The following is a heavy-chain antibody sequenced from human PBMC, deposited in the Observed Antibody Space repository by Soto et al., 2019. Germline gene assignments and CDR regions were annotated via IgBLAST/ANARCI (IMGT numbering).Heavy chain of an antibody. V-gene: IGHV1-46*01. J-gene: IGHJ6*02. Sequence: QVQLVQSGAEVKKPGASVKVSCKASGYTFTSYYMHWVRQAPGQGLEWMGIINPSGGSTSYAQKFQGRVTMTRDTSTSTVYMELSSLRSEDTAVYYCARYIPQSCSGGSCYYQVDYYYYYGMDVWGQGTTVTVSS. CDR3: ARYIPQSCSGGSCYYQVDYYYYYGMDV. CDR2: INPSGGST. CDR1: GYTFTSYY. D-gene: IGHD2-15*01.